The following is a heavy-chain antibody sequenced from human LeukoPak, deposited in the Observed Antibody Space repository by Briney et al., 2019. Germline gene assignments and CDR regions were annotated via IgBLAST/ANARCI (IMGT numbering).Heavy chain of an antibody. J-gene: IGHJ3*02. D-gene: IGHD2-2*01. V-gene: IGHV3-9*01. CDR3: AKDVGSTSTGAFDI. CDR1: GFTFDDYA. Sequence: PGGSLRLSCAASGFTFDDYAMHWVRQAPGKGLEWVSGISWNSGRIGYADSVKGRLTISRDNAKNSLYLQMNSLRAEDTALYYCAKDVGSTSTGAFDIWGQGTMVTVSS. CDR2: ISWNSGRI.